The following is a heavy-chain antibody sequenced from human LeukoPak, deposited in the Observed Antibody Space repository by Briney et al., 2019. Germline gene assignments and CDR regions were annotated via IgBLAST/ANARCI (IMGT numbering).Heavy chain of an antibody. CDR2: INPGDSDT. CDR3: ARHYDSSGYRDY. Sequence: GESLKISCQASGYSFTSSWIGWARQMPGKGLEWMAIINPGDSDTRYSPSFQGQVTISADKSISTVYLQWGSLKASDTAMYYCARHYDSSGYRDYWGQGTLVTVSS. J-gene: IGHJ4*02. V-gene: IGHV5-51*01. CDR1: GYSFTSSW. D-gene: IGHD3-22*01.